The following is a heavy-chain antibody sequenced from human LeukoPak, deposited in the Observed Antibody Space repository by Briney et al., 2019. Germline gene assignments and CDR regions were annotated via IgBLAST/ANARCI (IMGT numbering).Heavy chain of an antibody. J-gene: IGHJ5*02. CDR2: ISAYNGNT. D-gene: IGHD1-7*01. CDR3: ATAQSWNYAFDT. CDR1: GYTFTSYG. Sequence: ASVKVSCKASGYTFTSYGFTWVRQAPGQGLEWMGWISAYNGNTNYAQKLQGRVTLTTDTSTSTAYMELRSLRSDDTAVYYCATAQSWNYAFDTWGQGTLVTVSS. V-gene: IGHV1-18*01.